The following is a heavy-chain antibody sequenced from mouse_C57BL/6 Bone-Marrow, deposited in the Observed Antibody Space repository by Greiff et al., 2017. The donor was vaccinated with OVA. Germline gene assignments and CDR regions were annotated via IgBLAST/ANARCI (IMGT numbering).Heavy chain of an antibody. J-gene: IGHJ4*01. CDR3: ARWYYAMDY. CDR2: INPSSGYT. V-gene: IGHV1-7*01. CDR1: GYTFTSYW. Sequence: VQLQQSGAELAKPGASVKLSCKASGYTFTSYWMHWVKQRPGQGLEWIGYINPSSGYTKYNQKFKDKATLTADKSSITAYMQLSSLTYEDSAVYYCARWYYAMDYWGQGTSVTVSS.